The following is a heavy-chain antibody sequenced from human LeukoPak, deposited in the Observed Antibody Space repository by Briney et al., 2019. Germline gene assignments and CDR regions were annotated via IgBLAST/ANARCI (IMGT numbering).Heavy chain of an antibody. CDR1: GGSISSGGYY. CDR3: ARSHMYYYDRSGYYFAQSPSPPKYAFDI. CDR2: IYYSGST. V-gene: IGHV4-31*03. J-gene: IGHJ3*02. Sequence: SETLSLTCTVSGGSISSGGYYWSWIRQHPGKGLEWIGYIYYSGSTYSNPSPKSRVTISVDTSKTQFSLNLTSVTAADTAVYYCARSHMYYYDRSGYYFAQSPSPPKYAFDIWGQGTMVTVSS. D-gene: IGHD3-22*01.